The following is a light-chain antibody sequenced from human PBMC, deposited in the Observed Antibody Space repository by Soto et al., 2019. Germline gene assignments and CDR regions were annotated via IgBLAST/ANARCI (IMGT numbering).Light chain of an antibody. CDR2: DAS. CDR1: QSVSSY. J-gene: IGKJ4*01. Sequence: EIVLTQSPATLSSSPGERVTLTCRASQSVSSYLAWYQQKPGKAPKLLIYDASNMPNGIPARFSGSGSGTDFTLTISSLQPEDFAVYYCQQASNWPLTFGGGTKVEIK. CDR3: QQASNWPLT. V-gene: IGKV3-11*01.